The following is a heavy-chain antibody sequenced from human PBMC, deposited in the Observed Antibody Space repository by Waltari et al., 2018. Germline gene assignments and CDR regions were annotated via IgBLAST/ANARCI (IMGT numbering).Heavy chain of an antibody. D-gene: IGHD3-16*01. CDR1: GGSISSGSYY. CDR3: ARSSPLPIMGEDYFDY. Sequence: QVQLQESGPGLVKPSQTLSLTCTVSGGSISSGSYYWSWIRQPAGKGLEWIGYIYTSWSTNSNPSLKSRVTISVDTSKNQFSLKLSSVTAADTAVYYCARSSPLPIMGEDYFDYWGQGTLVTVSS. J-gene: IGHJ4*02. V-gene: IGHV4-61*09. CDR2: IYTSWST.